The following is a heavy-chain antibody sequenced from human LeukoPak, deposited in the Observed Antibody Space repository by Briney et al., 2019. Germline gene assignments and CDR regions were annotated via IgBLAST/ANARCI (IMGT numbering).Heavy chain of an antibody. CDR2: IIPILGIA. CDR1: GGTFSSYA. CDR3: AHSSGWSWDFDY. Sequence: ASVKVSCKASGGTFSSYAISWVRQAPGQGLEWMGRIIPILGIANYAQKFQGRVTITADKSTSTAYMELSSLRSEDTAVYYCAHSSGWSWDFDYWGQGTLVTVSS. V-gene: IGHV1-69*04. J-gene: IGHJ4*02. D-gene: IGHD6-19*01.